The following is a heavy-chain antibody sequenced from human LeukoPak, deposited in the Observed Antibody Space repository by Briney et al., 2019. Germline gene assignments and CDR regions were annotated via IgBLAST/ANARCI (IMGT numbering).Heavy chain of an antibody. CDR2: IHPNSGDT. CDR1: GYTFTGHY. CDR3: AKNLAS. V-gene: IGHV1-2*06. J-gene: IGHJ5*02. D-gene: IGHD3-3*02. Sequence: ASVNVSCKASGYTFTGHYMNWVRQAPGQGLEWMGRIHPNSGDTIYAQIFQGRVTMTRDTSVSTAYMELSSLTSGDTAVYYCAKNLASWGQGTLVTVSS.